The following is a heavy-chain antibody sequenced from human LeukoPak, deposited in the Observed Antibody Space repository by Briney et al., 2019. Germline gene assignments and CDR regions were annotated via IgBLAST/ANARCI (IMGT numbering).Heavy chain of an antibody. V-gene: IGHV3-53*01. CDR1: GFTVSSNY. CDR3: ARVHYHILTGYFYFDY. CDR2: IYSGGST. D-gene: IGHD3-9*01. J-gene: IGHJ4*02. Sequence: GGSLRLSCAASGFTVSSNYMSWVRQAPGKGLEWVSVIYSGGSTYYADSVKGRFTISRDNSKNTLYLQMNSLRAEDTAVYYCARVHYHILTGYFYFDYWGQGTLVTVSS.